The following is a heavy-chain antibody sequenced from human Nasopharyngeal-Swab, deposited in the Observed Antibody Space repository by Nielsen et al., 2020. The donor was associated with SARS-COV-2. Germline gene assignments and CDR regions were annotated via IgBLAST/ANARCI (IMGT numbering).Heavy chain of an antibody. V-gene: IGHV3-13*01. D-gene: IGHD6-19*01. CDR2: IGTAGDT. CDR1: GLTFSSYD. Sequence: GGSLRLSCAASGLTFSSYDMHWVRQATGKGLEWVSAIGTAGDTYYPGSVKGRFTISRENAKNSLYLQMNSLRAGDTAVYYCARTGAGTPYWYFDLWGRGTLVTVSS. J-gene: IGHJ2*01. CDR3: ARTGAGTPYWYFDL.